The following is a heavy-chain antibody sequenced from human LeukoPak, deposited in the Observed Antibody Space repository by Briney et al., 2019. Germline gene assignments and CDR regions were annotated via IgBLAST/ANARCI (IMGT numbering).Heavy chain of an antibody. CDR2: ISASGATI. V-gene: IGHV3-48*03. J-gene: IGHJ4*02. D-gene: IGHD1-26*01. CDR1: GFTFSSYE. Sequence: PGGSLRLSCAASGFTFSSYEMNWVRQAPGKGLEWVSYISASGATIYSADSVKGRFTISRDNAKNSLYLRLTSLRAEDTAVYYCARAGSSRRYYFDYWGQGTLVTVSS. CDR3: ARAGSSRRYYFDY.